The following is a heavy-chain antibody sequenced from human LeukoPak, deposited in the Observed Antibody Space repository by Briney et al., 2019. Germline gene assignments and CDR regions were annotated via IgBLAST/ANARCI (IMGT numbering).Heavy chain of an antibody. V-gene: IGHV3-9*01. J-gene: IGHJ4*02. CDR2: ISGNSGSI. CDR3: SKESPSRGDDSSGYYGFAFDY. Sequence: GGSLRLSCVPSGFTFDDYAMHWVRHAPEGGREWVSGISGNSGSIGYADSVKGRLTISTDNAKNPLYLQMNRLRGEDTSMYYCSKESPSRGDDSSGYYGFAFDYWGQGTLVTVSS. CDR1: GFTFDDYA. D-gene: IGHD3-22*01.